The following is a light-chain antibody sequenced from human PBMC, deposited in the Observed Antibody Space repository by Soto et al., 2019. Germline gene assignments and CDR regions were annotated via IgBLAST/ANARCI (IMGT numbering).Light chain of an antibody. V-gene: IGLV1-44*01. CDR2: SNN. CDR3: ATWDDRLNGYV. CDR1: SSNIGTGYD. J-gene: IGLJ1*01. Sequence: QSVLTQPPSVSAAPGQRVSISCTGSSSNIGTGYDVHWYQQLPGTPPILLLYSNNLRSSGVPDRFSGSRSGTSASLAISGLQFEDEADYYCATWDDRLNGYVFGSGTKVTVL.